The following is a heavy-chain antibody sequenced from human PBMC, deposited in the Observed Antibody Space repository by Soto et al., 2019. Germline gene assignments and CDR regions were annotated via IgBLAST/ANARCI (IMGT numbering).Heavy chain of an antibody. CDR1: GGTFSSYA. Sequence: SVKVSCKVSGGTFSSYAISWVRQAPGQGLEWMGGIIPIFGTANYAQKLQGRVKITADESKSTAYMELSSLRSEDTAVYYCAGDPPTTTYYYYGMDAWGQGTTVTVS. CDR3: AGDPPTTTYYYYGMDA. J-gene: IGHJ6*02. V-gene: IGHV1-69*13. CDR2: IIPIFGTA. D-gene: IGHD1-26*01.